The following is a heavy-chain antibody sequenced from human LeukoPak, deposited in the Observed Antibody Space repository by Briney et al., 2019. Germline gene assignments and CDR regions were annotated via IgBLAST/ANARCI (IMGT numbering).Heavy chain of an antibody. J-gene: IGHJ4*02. V-gene: IGHV3-7*03. CDR2: IKQDGSEK. D-gene: IGHD6-19*01. Sequence: GGSLRLSCAASGFTVSSNYMSWVRQAPGKGLEWVANIKQDGSEKYYVDSVKGRFTISRDNAKNSLYLQMNSLRAEDTAVYYCARAQEQWLVLYYFDYWGQGTLVTVSS. CDR3: ARAQEQWLVLYYFDY. CDR1: GFTVSSNY.